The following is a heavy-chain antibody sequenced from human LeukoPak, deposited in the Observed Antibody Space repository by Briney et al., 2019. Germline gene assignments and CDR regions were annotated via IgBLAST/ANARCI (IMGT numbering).Heavy chain of an antibody. V-gene: IGHV3-9*03. D-gene: IGHD3-22*01. CDR1: GFTFDDYA. CDR2: ISWNSGSI. J-gene: IGHJ3*02. CDR3: AKASKDSSGYSNDAFDI. Sequence: GGSLRLSCAASGFTFDDYAMHWVRHAPGKGLEWVSGISWNSGSIGYADSVKGRFTISGDNAKNSLYLQMNSLRAEDMALYYCAKASKDSSGYSNDAFDIWGQGTMVTVSS.